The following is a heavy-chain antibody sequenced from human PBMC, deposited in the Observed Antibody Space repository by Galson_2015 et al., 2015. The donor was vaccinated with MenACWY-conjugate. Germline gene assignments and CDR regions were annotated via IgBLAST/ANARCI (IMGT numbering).Heavy chain of an antibody. CDR1: GYTFTNNW. J-gene: IGHJ4*02. D-gene: IGHD3-16*01. V-gene: IGHV5-51*01. CDR2: MNPVDSET. CDR3: ARGAQGYFDY. Sequence: QSGAEVKKPGESLQTSCKGSGYTFTNNWIGWVRQMPGKGLEWMGIMNPVDSETRYSPSFQGQVAISADKSISTTFLEWSSLKASDTAVYYCARGAQGYFDYWGQGALVTVSS.